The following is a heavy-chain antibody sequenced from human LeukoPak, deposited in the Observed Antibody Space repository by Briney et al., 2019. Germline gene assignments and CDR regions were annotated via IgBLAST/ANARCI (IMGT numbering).Heavy chain of an antibody. D-gene: IGHD6-13*01. CDR2: IYYSGST. CDR3: ARMQSSSWPYYYYGMDV. CDR1: GGFISSYY. J-gene: IGHJ6*02. V-gene: IGHV4-59*01. Sequence: SETLSLTCTVSGGFISSYYWSWIRQPPGKGLEWIGYIYYSGSTNYNPSLKSRVTISVDTSKNQFSLKLSSVTAADTAVYYCARMQSSSWPYYYYGMDVWGQGTTVTVSS.